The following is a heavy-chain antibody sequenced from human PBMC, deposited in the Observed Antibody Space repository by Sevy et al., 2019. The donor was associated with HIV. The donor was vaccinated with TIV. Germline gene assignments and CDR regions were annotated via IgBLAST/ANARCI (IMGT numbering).Heavy chain of an antibody. CDR2: ISGSGGST. CDR3: AKVPIAYCGGDCYGRDNWFDP. V-gene: IGHV3-23*01. D-gene: IGHD2-21*02. CDR1: GFTFSSYA. Sequence: GGSLRPSCAASGFTFSSYAMSWVRQAPGKGLEWVSAISGSGGSTYYADSVKGRFTISRDNSKNTLYLQMNSLRAEDTAVYYCAKVPIAYCGGDCYGRDNWFDPWGQGTLVTVSS. J-gene: IGHJ5*02.